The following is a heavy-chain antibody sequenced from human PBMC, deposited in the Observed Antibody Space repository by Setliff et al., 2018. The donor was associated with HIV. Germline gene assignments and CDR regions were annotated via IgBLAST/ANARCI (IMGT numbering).Heavy chain of an antibody. CDR2: VNHKGVA. J-gene: IGHJ5*02. CDR1: GGAFSGYY. CDR3: ARHWRGSGWSNWFDP. D-gene: IGHD6-19*01. Sequence: SETLSLTCAVYGGAFSGYYWTWIRQSPGRGLEWIGEVNHKGVANYSPSLMRRATISADTSKNQFSLRLSSVTAADTAVYYCARHWRGSGWSNWFDPWGQGTLVTVSS. V-gene: IGHV4-34*01.